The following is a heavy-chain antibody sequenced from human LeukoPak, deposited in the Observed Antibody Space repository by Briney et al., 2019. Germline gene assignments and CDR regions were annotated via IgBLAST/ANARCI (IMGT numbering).Heavy chain of an antibody. Sequence: GGSLRLSCAASGFIFDDYGMSWVRQAPGKGLEWVSYISSSGSTIYYADSVKGRFTISRDNAKNSLYLQMNSLRAEDTAVYYCARELYYDSSGFDYWGQGTLVTVSS. CDR1: GFIFDDYG. D-gene: IGHD3-22*01. CDR2: ISSSGSTI. CDR3: ARELYYDSSGFDY. V-gene: IGHV3-11*01. J-gene: IGHJ4*02.